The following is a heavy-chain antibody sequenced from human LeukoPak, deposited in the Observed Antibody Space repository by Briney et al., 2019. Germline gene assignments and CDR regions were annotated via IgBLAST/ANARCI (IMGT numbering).Heavy chain of an antibody. D-gene: IGHD4-17*01. V-gene: IGHV5-51*01. J-gene: IGHJ4*02. CDR2: IYPGDSDT. CDR3: ARYGDYLTNHPLHFDY. CDR1: GYSFTNYW. Sequence: GESLKISCKGSGYSFTNYWIGWVRQMPGKGLEWVGIIYPGDSDTSYSPSFQGQVTISADKSISTAYLQWSSLKASDTAMYYCARYGDYLTNHPLHFDYWGQGTLVTVSS.